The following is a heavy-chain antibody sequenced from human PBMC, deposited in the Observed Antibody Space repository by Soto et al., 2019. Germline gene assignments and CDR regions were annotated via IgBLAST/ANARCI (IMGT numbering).Heavy chain of an antibody. CDR1: GFTFSSYS. CDR3: ASVGHYYDSSFPYYFDY. CDR2: ISSSSSTI. J-gene: IGHJ4*02. V-gene: IGHV3-48*02. D-gene: IGHD3-22*01. Sequence: GGSLRLSCAASGFTFSSYSMNWVRQAPGKGLEWVSYISSSSSTIYYAESVKGRFTISRDNAKNSLYLQMNSLRDEDTAVYSCASVGHYYDSSFPYYFDYWGQGTPVTVSS.